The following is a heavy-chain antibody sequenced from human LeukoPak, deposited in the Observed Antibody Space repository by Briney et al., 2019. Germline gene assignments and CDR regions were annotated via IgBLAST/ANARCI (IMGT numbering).Heavy chain of an antibody. J-gene: IGHJ4*02. D-gene: IGHD6-13*01. V-gene: IGHV3-30*04. Sequence: GGSLRLSCAASGFTFSSYALHWVRQAPGKGLEWVAVISYDGSNAYYADSVKGRFTISRDNSKNTLYVQMNSLRAEDTAVYYCARAAAAAGTHFDYWGQGTLVTVSS. CDR3: ARAAAAAGTHFDY. CDR1: GFTFSSYA. CDR2: ISYDGSNA.